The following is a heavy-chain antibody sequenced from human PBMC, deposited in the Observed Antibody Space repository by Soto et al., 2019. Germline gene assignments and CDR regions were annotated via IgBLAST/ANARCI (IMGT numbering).Heavy chain of an antibody. CDR2: IGRRSDI. J-gene: IGHJ6*02. D-gene: IGHD2-21*02. CDR1: GFSFSTYS. CDR3: AREETAWPLAYGLDV. Sequence: GSLRLSCEASGFSFSTYSMHWVRQAPGKGLEWVSSIGRRSDIYYADSVKGRFTISRDNAKNSVSLQMNSLRDEDTAVYYCAREETAWPLAYGLDVWGQGTTVTVS. V-gene: IGHV3-21*01.